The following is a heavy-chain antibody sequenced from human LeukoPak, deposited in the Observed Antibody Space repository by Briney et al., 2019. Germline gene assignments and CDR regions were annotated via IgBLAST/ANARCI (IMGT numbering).Heavy chain of an antibody. D-gene: IGHD3-10*01. Sequence: GGSLRLSCAASGFTFSSYGMHWVRQAPGKGLEWVAVIWYDGSNKYYADSVKGRFTISRDNSKNTLYLQMNSLRAEGTAVYYCAREGGLYGYYFDYWGQGTLVTVSS. J-gene: IGHJ4*02. V-gene: IGHV3-33*01. CDR1: GFTFSSYG. CDR2: IWYDGSNK. CDR3: AREGGLYGYYFDY.